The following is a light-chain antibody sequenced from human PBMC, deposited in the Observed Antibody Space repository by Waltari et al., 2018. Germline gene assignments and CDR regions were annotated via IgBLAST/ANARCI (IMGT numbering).Light chain of an antibody. J-gene: IGKJ2*01. V-gene: IGKV3-11*01. CDR1: QSVRRY. CDR3: QQRSNWPPKYT. CDR2: DAT. Sequence: EIVLTQSPVTLSLSPGERATLSCRASQSVRRYLAWYQQNPGQAPRLLIYDATNRATGIPARFSGSGSGTDFTLTISSLEPEDFAVYYCQQRSNWPPKYTFGQGTKLEIK.